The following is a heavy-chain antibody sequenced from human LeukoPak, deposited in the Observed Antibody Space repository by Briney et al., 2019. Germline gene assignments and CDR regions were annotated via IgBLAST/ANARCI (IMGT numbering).Heavy chain of an antibody. Sequence: SETLSLTCTVSGGSISSGGYYWSWIRQHPGKGLEWIGYIYYSGGTYYNPSLKSRVTISVDTSKNQFSLKLSSVTAADTAVYYCARGGALEGYELHYFDYWGQGTLVTVSS. CDR1: GGSISSGGYY. CDR3: ARGGALEGYELHYFDY. V-gene: IGHV4-31*03. CDR2: IYYSGGT. D-gene: IGHD5-12*01. J-gene: IGHJ4*02.